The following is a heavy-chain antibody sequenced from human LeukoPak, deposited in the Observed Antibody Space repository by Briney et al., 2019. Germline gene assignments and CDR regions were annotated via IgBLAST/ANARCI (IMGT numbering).Heavy chain of an antibody. J-gene: IGHJ3*02. D-gene: IGHD5-24*01. V-gene: IGHV3-23*01. Sequence: PGGSLRLSCAASGFTFSSYAMSWVRQAPGKGLEWVSAISGSGGTTYYADSVKGRFTISRDNAKNSLYLQMNSLRAEDTAVYYCARANSFDIWGQGTMVTVSS. CDR2: ISGSGGTT. CDR1: GFTFSSYA. CDR3: ARANSFDI.